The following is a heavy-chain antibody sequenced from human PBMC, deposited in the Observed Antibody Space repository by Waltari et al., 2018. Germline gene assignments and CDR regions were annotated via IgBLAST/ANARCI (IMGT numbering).Heavy chain of an antibody. V-gene: IGHV4-59*01. Sequence: QVQLQESGPGLVKPSETLSLTCTVSGGSISSYYWSWIRQPPGKGLEWIGYIYYSGSTNDNPSLKSRVTISVDTSKNQFSLKLSSVTAADTAVYYCALGDYDFWSGYSPYDYWGQGTLVTVSS. J-gene: IGHJ4*02. CDR3: ALGDYDFWSGYSPYDY. CDR2: IYYSGST. D-gene: IGHD3-3*01. CDR1: GGSISSYY.